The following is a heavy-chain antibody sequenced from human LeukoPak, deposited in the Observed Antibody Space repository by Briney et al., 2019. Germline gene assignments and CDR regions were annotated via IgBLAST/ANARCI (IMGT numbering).Heavy chain of an antibody. J-gene: IGHJ4*02. CDR3: TRHSYDSGNYYGDYFDY. Sequence: PRGSLRLSCAASGFTFSGSAMHWVRQASGKGLEWVGRIRSKANSYATIYVASVKGRFTISRDDSKNTAYLQLNSLKTEDTAVYYCTRHSYDSGNYYGDYFDYWGQGTLVTVSS. CDR1: GFTFSGSA. CDR2: IRSKANSYAT. V-gene: IGHV3-73*01. D-gene: IGHD3-22*01.